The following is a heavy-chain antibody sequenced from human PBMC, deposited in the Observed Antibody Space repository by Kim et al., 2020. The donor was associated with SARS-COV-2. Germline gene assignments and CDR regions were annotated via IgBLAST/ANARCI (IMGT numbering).Heavy chain of an antibody. V-gene: IGHV4-34*01. CDR3: ARGPLQRGVLGRTGTAYYFDY. CDR1: GGSFSGYY. J-gene: IGHJ4*02. Sequence: SETLSLTCAVYGGSFSGYYWSWIRQPPGKGLEWIGEINHSGSTNYNPSLKSRVTISVDTSKNQFSLKLSSVTAADTAVYYCARGPLQRGVLGRTGTAYYFDYWGQGTLVTVSS. CDR2: INHSGST. D-gene: IGHD1-1*01.